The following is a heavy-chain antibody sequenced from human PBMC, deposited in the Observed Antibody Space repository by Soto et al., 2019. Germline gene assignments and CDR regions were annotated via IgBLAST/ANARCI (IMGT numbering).Heavy chain of an antibody. CDR2: IYYSAIT. J-gene: IGHJ6*02. CDR1: GGSISSYY. Sequence: SETLSLTCTVSGGSISSYYWSWIRQPPGKGLEWIGYIYYSAITNYKPSLKSRVTISVDTSKNQFSQKLSSVTAADTTVVYYSTTVRARYYFFDALDIWGQGTTVTVSS. D-gene: IGHD6-6*01. V-gene: IGHV4-59*01. CDR3: STTVRARYYFFDALDI.